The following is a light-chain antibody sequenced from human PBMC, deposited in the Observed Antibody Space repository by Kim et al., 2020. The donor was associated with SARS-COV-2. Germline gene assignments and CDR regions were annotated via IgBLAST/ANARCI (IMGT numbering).Light chain of an antibody. V-gene: IGKV1-16*02. CDR3: QQYNHHPYT. J-gene: IGKJ2*01. CDR1: QDISTY. Sequence: ASVGDRVTITCRASQDISTYVAWFQQEAGKAPKSLIFDASSLQSGVPSKFSGSGSGTEFTLTISSLQPEDFATYYCQQYNHHPYTFGQGTKLEI. CDR2: DAS.